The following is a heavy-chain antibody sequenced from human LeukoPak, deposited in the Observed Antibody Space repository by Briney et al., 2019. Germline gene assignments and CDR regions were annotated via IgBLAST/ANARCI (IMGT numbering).Heavy chain of an antibody. CDR2: INSDGSDT. V-gene: IGHV3-74*01. Sequence: GGSLRLSCAASGFSISDYWMHWVRQAPGKGLVWVSRINSDGSDTTYADSVKGRFTISRDNAKNMLYLQMSSLTAEDTAVYYCAGDRPFSGSYLGFDPWGQGTLVTVSS. D-gene: IGHD1-26*01. CDR1: GFSISDYW. CDR3: AGDRPFSGSYLGFDP. J-gene: IGHJ5*02.